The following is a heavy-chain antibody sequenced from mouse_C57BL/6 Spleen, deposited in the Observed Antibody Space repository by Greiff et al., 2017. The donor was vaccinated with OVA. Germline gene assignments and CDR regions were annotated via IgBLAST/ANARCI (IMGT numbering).Heavy chain of an antibody. CDR2: IDPEDGDT. CDR3: TTGYGSSYGAMDY. J-gene: IGHJ4*01. V-gene: IGHV14-1*01. D-gene: IGHD1-1*01. Sequence: VQLKDSGAELVRPGASVKLSCTASGFNIKDYYMHWVKQRPEQGLEWIGRIDPEDGDTEYAPKFQGKATMTADTSSNTAYLQLSSLTSEDTAVYYGTTGYGSSYGAMDYWGQGTSVTVSS. CDR1: GFNIKDYY.